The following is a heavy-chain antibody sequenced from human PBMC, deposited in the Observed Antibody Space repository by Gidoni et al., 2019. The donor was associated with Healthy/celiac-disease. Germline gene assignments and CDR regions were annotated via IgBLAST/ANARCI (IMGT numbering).Heavy chain of an antibody. V-gene: IGHV2-70*01. CDR2: IDWDDDK. CDR1: GFSLSTSGMC. CDR3: ARIRIAARAGSDDY. Sequence: QVTLRESGPALVKPTQTLTLTCTFSGFSLSTSGMCVSWIRQPPGKALEWLALIDWDDDKYYSTSLKTRLTISKDTSKNQVVLTMTNMDPVDTATYYCARIRIAARAGSDDYWGQGTLVTVSS. J-gene: IGHJ4*02. D-gene: IGHD6-6*01.